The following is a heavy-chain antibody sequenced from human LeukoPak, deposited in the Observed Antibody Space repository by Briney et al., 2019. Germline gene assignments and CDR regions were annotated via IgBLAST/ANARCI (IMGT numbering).Heavy chain of an antibody. D-gene: IGHD2-2*01. CDR1: GYTFSSYY. J-gene: IGHJ4*02. CDR2: INPSGGST. CDR3: ARAHPLGHCSGTSCQTPYY. Sequence: ASVKVSCKASGYTFSSYYMHWVRQAPGQGLKWVGIINPSGGSTTYAQKFQGRVTMTRDTSTSKVYMELSSLRSEDTAVYYCARAHPLGHCSGTSCQTPYYWGQGTLVTVSS. V-gene: IGHV1-46*03.